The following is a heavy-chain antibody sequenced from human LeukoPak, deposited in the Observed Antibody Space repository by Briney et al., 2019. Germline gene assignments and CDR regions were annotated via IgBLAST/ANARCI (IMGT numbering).Heavy chain of an antibody. CDR2: ISGSGGST. D-gene: IGHD1-26*01. Sequence: GGSLRLSCAASGFTFSSYAMSWVRQAPGKGLEWVSAISGSGGSTYYADSVKGRLTISRDNSKNTLYLQMNSLRAEDTAVYYCAKGDPDSGSYRQVDYWGQGTLVTVSS. J-gene: IGHJ4*02. CDR1: GFTFSSYA. V-gene: IGHV3-23*01. CDR3: AKGDPDSGSYRQVDY.